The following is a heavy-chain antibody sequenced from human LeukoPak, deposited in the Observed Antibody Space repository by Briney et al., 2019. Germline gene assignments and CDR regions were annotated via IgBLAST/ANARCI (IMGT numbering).Heavy chain of an antibody. CDR3: ARDYYYDSSGYVPAGDAIAF. CDR1: GGSISSYY. J-gene: IGHJ3*01. Sequence: PSETLSLTCTVSGGSISSYYWSWIRQPPGKGLEWIGRIYTSGSANYNPSLKSRVTISVDTSKNQFSLKLSSVTAADTAVYYCARDYYYDSSGYVPAGDAIAFWGQGTMVTVSS. V-gene: IGHV4-4*08. D-gene: IGHD3-22*01. CDR2: IYTSGSA.